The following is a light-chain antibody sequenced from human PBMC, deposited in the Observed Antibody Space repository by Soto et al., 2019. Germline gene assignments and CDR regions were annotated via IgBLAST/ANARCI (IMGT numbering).Light chain of an antibody. CDR1: QSVTSNY. V-gene: IGKV3D-7*01. Sequence: EIVLTESPSTLSLSPGERASLSCRASQSVTSNYLAWYRQKPGQAPRLLIYGASSRATGIPDRFSGSGSGTDFTLTITSLQSDDFAVYYCQQYNNWPPITFGQGTRLEIK. CDR2: GAS. CDR3: QQYNNWPPIT. J-gene: IGKJ5*01.